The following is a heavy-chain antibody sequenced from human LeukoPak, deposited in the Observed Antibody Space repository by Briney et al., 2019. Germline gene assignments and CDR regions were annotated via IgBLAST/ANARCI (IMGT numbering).Heavy chain of an antibody. CDR2: ISSSGSTI. J-gene: IGHJ6*02. CDR1: GFTFSDYY. V-gene: IGHV3-11*01. Sequence: PGGSLRLSCAASGFTFSDYYMSWIRQAPGKGLEWVSYISSSGSTIYYADSVKGRFTISRDNAKNSLYLQMNSLRAEDTAVYYCARRAVNPYMYYGMDVWGQGTTVTVYS. CDR3: ARRAVNPYMYYGMDV. D-gene: IGHD6-19*01.